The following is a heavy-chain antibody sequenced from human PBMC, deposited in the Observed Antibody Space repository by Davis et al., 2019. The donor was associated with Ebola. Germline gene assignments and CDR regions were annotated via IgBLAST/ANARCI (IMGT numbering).Heavy chain of an antibody. D-gene: IGHD6-19*01. V-gene: IGHV1-18*01. CDR1: GYTFTSYG. Sequence: AASVKVSCKASGYTFTSYGISWVRQAPGQGLEWTGWISAYNGNTNYAQKLQGRVTMTTDTSTSTAYMELRSLRTDDTAVYYCARDSSGWFNWFDPWGQGTLVTVSS. CDR2: ISAYNGNT. J-gene: IGHJ5*02. CDR3: ARDSSGWFNWFDP.